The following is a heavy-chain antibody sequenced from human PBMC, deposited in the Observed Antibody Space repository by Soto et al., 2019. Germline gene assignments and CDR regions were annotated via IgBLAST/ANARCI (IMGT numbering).Heavy chain of an antibody. Sequence: VSVKVSCKASGYTFRSYGSSWVRQAPGQGLEWMGWISGYNGNTHYSQKFQGKVTMTTDTSTSTAYMELRNLRSDDTAVYYCAKADSNYAGRFSYYYMDIWGTGTMVTVSS. CDR1: GYTFRSYG. CDR2: ISGYNGNT. D-gene: IGHD4-4*01. CDR3: AKADSNYAGRFSYYYMDI. J-gene: IGHJ6*03. V-gene: IGHV1-18*01.